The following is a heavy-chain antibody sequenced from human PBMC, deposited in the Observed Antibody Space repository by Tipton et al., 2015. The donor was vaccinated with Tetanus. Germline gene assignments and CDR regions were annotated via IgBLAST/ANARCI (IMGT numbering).Heavy chain of an antibody. Sequence: GLVKPSGTLSLTCAVSGGSISSSNWWSWVRQSPGKGLEWIGEIHLSGSTSYNPSLKSRVSMSVDKSKNQFSLKLNSVTAADSAIYYCARGPKHWLTAGQVYWGQGTLVTVSS. CDR2: IHLSGST. D-gene: IGHD6-19*01. J-gene: IGHJ4*02. CDR3: ARGPKHWLTAGQVY. V-gene: IGHV4-4*02. CDR1: GGSISSSNW.